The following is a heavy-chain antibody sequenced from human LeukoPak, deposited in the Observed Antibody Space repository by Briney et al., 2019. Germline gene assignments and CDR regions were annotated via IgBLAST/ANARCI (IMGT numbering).Heavy chain of an antibody. Sequence: ASVKVSCKASGYTFTGYYMHWVRQAPGQGLEWMGWINPNSGGTNYAQKFQGRVTMTRDTSISTAYMELSRLKSDDTAVYYCASPSNTHPNRYSSWYYFDYWGQGTLVTVSS. D-gene: IGHD6-13*01. CDR3: ASPSNTHPNRYSSWYYFDY. CDR1: GYTFTGYY. V-gene: IGHV1-2*02. CDR2: INPNSGGT. J-gene: IGHJ4*02.